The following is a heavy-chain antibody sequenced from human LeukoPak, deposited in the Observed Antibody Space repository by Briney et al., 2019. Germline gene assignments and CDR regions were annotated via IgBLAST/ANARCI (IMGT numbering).Heavy chain of an antibody. J-gene: IGHJ5*02. CDR1: GFTFSSYA. V-gene: IGHV3-23*01. D-gene: IGHD6-19*01. CDR3: AKDRLSRNIAVATLNWFDP. Sequence: GGSLRLSCAASGFTFSSYAMSWVRQAPGKGLEWVSAISGSGGSTYYADSEKGRFTISRDNSKNTLYLQMNSLRAEDTAVYYCAKDRLSRNIAVATLNWFDPWGQGTLVTVPS. CDR2: ISGSGGST.